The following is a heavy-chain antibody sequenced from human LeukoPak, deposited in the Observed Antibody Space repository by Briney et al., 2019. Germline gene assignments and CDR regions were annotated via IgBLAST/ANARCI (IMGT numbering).Heavy chain of an antibody. CDR2: ISGSGGST. Sequence: GGSLRLSCAASGFTFSSFAMNWVRQAPGRGLEWVSAISGSGGSTYYADSVKGRFTLPRDNSKNTLYLKMNSLRAEDTAVYYCAKEIKFRAAAGDYFDYWGQGTLVTVSS. CDR3: AKEIKFRAAAGDYFDY. J-gene: IGHJ4*02. V-gene: IGHV3-23*01. CDR1: GFTFSSFA. D-gene: IGHD6-13*01.